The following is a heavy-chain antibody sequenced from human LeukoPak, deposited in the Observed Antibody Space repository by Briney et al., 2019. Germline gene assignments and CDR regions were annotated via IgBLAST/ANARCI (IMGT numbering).Heavy chain of an antibody. J-gene: IGHJ4*02. V-gene: IGHV3-7*01. CDR3: ARDVDYANPRHDY. Sequence: AGGSLRLSCAASGFTFSRYWMHWVRQAPGKGLEWVANINLEGSQKYYVDSLKGRFTISRDNTKNLLYLEMNSLRVEDTAFYYCARDVDYANPRHDYWGQGTLVTVSS. CDR1: GFTFSRYW. D-gene: IGHD4/OR15-4a*01. CDR2: INLEGSQK.